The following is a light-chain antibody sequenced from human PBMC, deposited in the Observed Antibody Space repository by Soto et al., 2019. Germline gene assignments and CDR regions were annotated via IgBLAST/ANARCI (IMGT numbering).Light chain of an antibody. CDR3: SSYTNTSTLVV. Sequence: QSALTQPASLSGSPGQSITISCTGTSSDVGAYNYVSWYQQHPGIAPKLMIYDVSNRPSGVSNRFSGSKSGNTASLTISGLQAEDEADYYCSSYTNTSTLVVFGGGTKLNVL. CDR1: SSDVGAYNY. V-gene: IGLV2-14*03. CDR2: DVS. J-gene: IGLJ2*01.